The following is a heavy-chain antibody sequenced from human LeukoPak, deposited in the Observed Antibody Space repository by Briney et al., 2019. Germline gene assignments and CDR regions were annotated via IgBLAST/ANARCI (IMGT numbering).Heavy chain of an antibody. D-gene: IGHD4-17*01. V-gene: IGHV3-64*01. CDR1: GFTFSSYA. J-gene: IGHJ4*02. CDR3: ARDLEARPTVPNDY. Sequence: GGSLRLSCAASGFTFSSYAMHWVRQAPGKGLEYVSAISSNGGSTYYANSVKGRFTISRDNSKNTLYLQMGSLRAEDMAVYYCARDLEARPTVPNDYWGRGTLVTVSS. CDR2: ISSNGGST.